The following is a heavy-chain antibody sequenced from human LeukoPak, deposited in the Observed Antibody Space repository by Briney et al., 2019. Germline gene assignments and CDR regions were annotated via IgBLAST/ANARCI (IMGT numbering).Heavy chain of an antibody. D-gene: IGHD3-3*01. CDR3: ASRGDDFWSGNY. CDR2: ISSSSSYI. Sequence: GSLRLSCAASGFTFSSYSMNWVRQAPGKGLEWVSSISSSSSYIYYADSVKGRFTISRDNAKNSLYLQMNSLRAEDTAVYYCASRGDDFWSGNYWGQGTLVTVSS. J-gene: IGHJ4*02. V-gene: IGHV3-21*01. CDR1: GFTFSSYS.